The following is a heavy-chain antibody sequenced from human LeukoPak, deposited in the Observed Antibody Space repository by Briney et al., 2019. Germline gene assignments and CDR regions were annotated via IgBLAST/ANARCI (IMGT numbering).Heavy chain of an antibody. D-gene: IGHD3-3*01. V-gene: IGHV3-9*01. CDR2: ISWNSGSI. Sequence: GGSLRLSCAASGFTFDDYAMHWVRQAPVKGLEWVSGISWNSGSIGYADSVKGRFTISRDNAKNSLYLQMNSLRAEDTALYYCAKSGKSIYDPFDYWGQGTLVTVSS. CDR1: GFTFDDYA. J-gene: IGHJ4*02. CDR3: AKSGKSIYDPFDY.